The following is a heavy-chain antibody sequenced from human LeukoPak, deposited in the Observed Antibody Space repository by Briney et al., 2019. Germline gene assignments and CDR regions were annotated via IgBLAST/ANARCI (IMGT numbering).Heavy chain of an antibody. D-gene: IGHD5-18*01. J-gene: IGHJ4*02. V-gene: IGHV3-30*03. Sequence: GGSLRLSCAASGFTFSSYHMHWVRQAPGKGLEWMAVILYDGREKHYADPVKGRFTISRDNSKNTLYLEMNSLRAEDTAMYYCARDQERYSYGHGFDYWGQGTLVTVSS. CDR2: ILYDGREK. CDR1: GFTFSSYH. CDR3: ARDQERYSYGHGFDY.